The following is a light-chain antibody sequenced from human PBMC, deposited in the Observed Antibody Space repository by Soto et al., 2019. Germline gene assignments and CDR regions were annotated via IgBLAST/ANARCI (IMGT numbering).Light chain of an antibody. V-gene: IGKV2-24*01. CDR1: QSLEHSAGYTY. CDR2: KIS. Sequence: DIVMTQTPLSSPVTLGQPASISCRSSQSLEHSAGYTYLSWLQQRPGQPPRLLISKISNRFSGVPDRFSGSGAGTDFTLRISRVEAEDVGIYYCMQATQFPWTFGQGTKVEIK. CDR3: MQATQFPWT. J-gene: IGKJ1*01.